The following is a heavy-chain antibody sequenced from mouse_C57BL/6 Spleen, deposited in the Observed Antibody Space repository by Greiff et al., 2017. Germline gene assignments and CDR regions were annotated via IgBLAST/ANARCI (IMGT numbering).Heavy chain of an antibody. J-gene: IGHJ3*01. D-gene: IGHD4-1*01. V-gene: IGHV1-61*01. CDR3: ARSELGRRAY. Sequence: VQLQQPGAELVRPGSSVKLSCKASGYTFTSYWMDWVKQRPGQGLEWIGNIYPSDSETHYNQKFKDKATLTVDKSSSTAYMQLSSLTSEDSAVYYCARSELGRRAYWGQGTLVTVSA. CDR2: IYPSDSET. CDR1: GYTFTSYW.